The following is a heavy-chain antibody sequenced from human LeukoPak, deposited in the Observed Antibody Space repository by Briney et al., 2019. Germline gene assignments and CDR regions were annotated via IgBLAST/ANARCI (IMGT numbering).Heavy chain of an antibody. D-gene: IGHD3-22*01. J-gene: IGHJ4*02. Sequence: PGGSLRLSCAASGFTFSSYAMSWVRQAPGKGLEWVSVISGSGGSTYYADSVKGRFTISRDNSKNTLYLQMNSLKAEDTAVYYCAKNYLDRKGPFHRIVFCLRGQGTL. CDR1: GFTFSSYA. V-gene: IGHV3-23*01. CDR3: AKNYLDRKGPFHRIVFCL. CDR2: ISGSGGST.